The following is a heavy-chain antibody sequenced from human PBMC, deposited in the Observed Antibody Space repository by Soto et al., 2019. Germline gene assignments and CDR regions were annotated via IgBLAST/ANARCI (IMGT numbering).Heavy chain of an antibody. J-gene: IGHJ6*02. CDR1: GFSVSSNY. CDR2: IYSGGAP. CDR3: AREFEMDV. Sequence: EVQLVESGGGLTQPGGSLRLSCAASGFSVSSNYMSWVRQAPGKGLEWVSVIYSGGAPYYADSVKGRFTISRDNSENTVYLQMTSLRAEDTAMYYCAREFEMDVWGQGTTVTVSS. V-gene: IGHV3-53*01. D-gene: IGHD3-16*01.